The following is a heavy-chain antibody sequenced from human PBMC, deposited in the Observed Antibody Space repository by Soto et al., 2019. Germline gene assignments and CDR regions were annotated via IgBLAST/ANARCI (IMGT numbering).Heavy chain of an antibody. J-gene: IGHJ4*02. CDR2: TSNSGST. CDR3: ARGGGSTKVDY. D-gene: IGHD2-2*01. V-gene: IGHV4-31*03. Sequence: QVQLQESGPGLVKPSQTLSLTCTVSGGSITSSGYYWSWIRQHPGEGLEWIGFTSNSGSTSYNPSLKSRVTISVDTSSSQFSLHLKSVTAADTAVYYCARGGGSTKVDYWGQGTLVTVSP. CDR1: GGSITSSGYY.